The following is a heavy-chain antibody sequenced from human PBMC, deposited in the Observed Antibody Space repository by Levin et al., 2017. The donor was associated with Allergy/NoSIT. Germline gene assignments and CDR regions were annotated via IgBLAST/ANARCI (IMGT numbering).Heavy chain of an antibody. CDR3: TTDGLYSSGWPFDY. Sequence: GESLKISCAASGFTFSNAWMSWVRQAPGKGLEWVGRIKSKTDGGTTDYAAPVKGRFTISRDDSKNTLYLQMNSLKTEDTAVYYCTTDGLYSSGWPFDYWGQGTLVTVSS. CDR1: GFTFSNAW. V-gene: IGHV3-15*01. J-gene: IGHJ4*02. D-gene: IGHD6-19*01. CDR2: IKSKTDGGTT.